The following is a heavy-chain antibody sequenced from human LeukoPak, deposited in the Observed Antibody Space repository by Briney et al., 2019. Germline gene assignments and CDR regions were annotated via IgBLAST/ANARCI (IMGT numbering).Heavy chain of an antibody. J-gene: IGHJ4*02. CDR3: ARHRRDIGFDS. CDR1: GYSFSSYW. D-gene: IGHD2-15*01. Sequence: PGESLKISCKGSGYSFSSYWIGWVRQMPGKGLEWMAIIYPDDSDTRYSPSFQGQVTISADRSISTAYMRWSSLKASDSAMYYCARHRRDIGFDSWGQGTLVTVSS. CDR2: IYPDDSDT. V-gene: IGHV5-51*01.